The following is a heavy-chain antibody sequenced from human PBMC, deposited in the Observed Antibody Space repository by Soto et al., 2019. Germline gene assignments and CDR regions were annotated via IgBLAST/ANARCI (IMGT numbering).Heavy chain of an antibody. V-gene: IGHV1-18*04. CDR3: ARDGTVTTAPENYYYYYGMDV. CDR2: ISAYNGNT. CDR1: GYTFTAYS. J-gene: IGHJ6*02. D-gene: IGHD4-4*01. Sequence: ASVKVSCKASGYTFTAYSMHWVRQAPGQGLEWMGWISAYNGNTNYAQKLQGRVTMTTDTSTSTAYMELRSLRSDDTAVYYCARDGTVTTAPENYYYYYGMDVWGQGTTVTVSS.